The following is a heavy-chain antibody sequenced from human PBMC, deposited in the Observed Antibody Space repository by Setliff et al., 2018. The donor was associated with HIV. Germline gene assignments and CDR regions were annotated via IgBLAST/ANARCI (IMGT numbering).Heavy chain of an antibody. D-gene: IGHD2-8*01. J-gene: IGHJ4*02. CDR3: ASASGYCRSGVCYIGVHKTPDKYYGDS. CDR2: IIPILGIA. V-gene: IGHV1-69*10. Sequence: SVKVSCKALGYTFNSYDINWVRHATGKGLEWMGGIIPILGIANYAQKFQGRVTITADKSTSTAYMELTSLRSEDTAVYFCASASGYCRSGVCYIGVHKTPDKYYGDSCGQGTLVTVSS. CDR1: GYTFNSYD.